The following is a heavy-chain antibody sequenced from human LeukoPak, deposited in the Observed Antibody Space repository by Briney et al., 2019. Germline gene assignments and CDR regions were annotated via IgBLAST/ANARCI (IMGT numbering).Heavy chain of an antibody. Sequence: SETLSLTCTVSGASVGSAGYYWSWIRQPPGGGLEWIGYVYYIANTNYNPSLKSRVTMSVDPSKNQFSLKVKSVTAADTAMYYCARTQSQSGSYRYYLGYWGQGTLVTVSS. J-gene: IGHJ4*02. D-gene: IGHD1-26*01. CDR1: GASVGSAGYY. CDR3: ARTQSQSGSYRYYLGY. CDR2: VYYIANT. V-gene: IGHV4-61*08.